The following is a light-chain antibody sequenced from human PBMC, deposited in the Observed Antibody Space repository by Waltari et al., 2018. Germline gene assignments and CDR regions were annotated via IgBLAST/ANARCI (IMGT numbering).Light chain of an antibody. V-gene: IGLV4-69*01. J-gene: IGLJ3*02. Sequence: QLVVTQSPSASASLGASVKLTCTLSSGHSSNVIAWLPQQEEKGPRYVMKVNSEGSHSKGDGIPDRFSGSSSGAERYLTISNLQSEDEADYYCQTGGHGTWVFGGGTKLTVL. CDR2: VNSEGSH. CDR1: SGHSSNV. CDR3: QTGGHGTWV.